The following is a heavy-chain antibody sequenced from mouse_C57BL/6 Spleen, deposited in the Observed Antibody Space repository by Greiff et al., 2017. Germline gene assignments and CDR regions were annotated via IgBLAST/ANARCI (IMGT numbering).Heavy chain of an antibody. Sequence: EVQLVESGGGLVKPGGSLKLSCAASGFIFSSYAMSWVRQTPEKRLEWVATISDGGSYTYYPDNVKGRCTIARDNAKNHLYLQMSHLKSEDTAMYYGARDATMITVYWYFDVWGTGTTVTVSS. CDR1: GFIFSSYA. D-gene: IGHD2-4*01. V-gene: IGHV5-4*01. CDR3: ARDATMITVYWYFDV. J-gene: IGHJ1*03. CDR2: ISDGGSYT.